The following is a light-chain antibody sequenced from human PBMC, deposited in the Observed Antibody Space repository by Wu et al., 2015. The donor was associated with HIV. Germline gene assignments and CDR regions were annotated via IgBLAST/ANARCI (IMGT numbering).Light chain of an antibody. J-gene: IGKJ2*03. Sequence: VMTQSPAALSMSPGERATLSCRASQSVNSNLAWYQQKPGQTPRLLIYDASTRATGIPARFSGSGSGTEFTLTISSMQSEDFAVYYCQQYNDWPYSFGQGTKLEIK. V-gene: IGKV3-15*01. CDR2: DAS. CDR3: QQYNDWPYS. CDR1: QSVNSN.